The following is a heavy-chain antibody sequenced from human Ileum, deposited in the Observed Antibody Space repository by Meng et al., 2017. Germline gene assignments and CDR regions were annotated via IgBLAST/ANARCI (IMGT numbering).Heavy chain of an antibody. CDR1: GGSVSGRSYY. V-gene: IGHV4-61*01. Sequence: VPPHESRPRLVRPPEALSLTCAVSGGSVSGRSYYWTWIRQPPGKGLEWIGYVFDSGTTKYNPSLSSRVTISSDTSKNRFSLELTSVTAADTAVYYCATDVYGDGLAYLDHWGQGSLVTVSS. CDR2: VFDSGTT. J-gene: IGHJ4*02. CDR3: ATDVYGDGLAYLDH. D-gene: IGHD4-17*01.